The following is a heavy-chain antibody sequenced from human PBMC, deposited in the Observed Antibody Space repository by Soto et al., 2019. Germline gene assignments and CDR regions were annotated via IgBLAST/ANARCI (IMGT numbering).Heavy chain of an antibody. V-gene: IGHV3-15*07. CDR2: IKSKTDGGTP. CDR3: TTDSYSSIVRVRFDY. D-gene: IGHD1-26*01. Sequence: GGSLRLSCAASGFIFNKAWINWVRQAPGKGLEWVGRIKSKTDGGTPDFAAPVKGRFAISRDDSKNVVYLQMNSLKVEDTGIYYCTTDSYSSIVRVRFDYWGHGTLVTVPS. CDR1: GFIFNKAW. J-gene: IGHJ4*01.